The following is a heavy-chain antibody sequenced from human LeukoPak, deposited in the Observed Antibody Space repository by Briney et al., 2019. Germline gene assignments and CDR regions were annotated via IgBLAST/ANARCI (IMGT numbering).Heavy chain of an antibody. D-gene: IGHD3-10*01. CDR1: GYTLTELS. CDR2: FDPEDGET. CDR3: ATYYYGSGSCFDY. Sequence: ASVKVSCKVSGYTLTELSMHWVRQAPGKGLEWMGGFDPEDGETIYAQKFQGGVTMTEDTSTDTAYMELSSLRSEDTAVYYCATYYYGSGSCFDYWGQGTLVTVSS. J-gene: IGHJ4*02. V-gene: IGHV1-24*01.